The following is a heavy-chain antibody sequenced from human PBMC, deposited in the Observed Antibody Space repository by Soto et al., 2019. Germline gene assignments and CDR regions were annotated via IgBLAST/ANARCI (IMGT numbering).Heavy chain of an antibody. CDR1: GFTFSSYS. CDR2: ISSGSGTI. D-gene: IGHD1-26*01. J-gene: IGHJ4*02. CDR3: ARDGSGSYPYYFEY. V-gene: IGHV3-48*02. Sequence: EVQLVESGGGLVQPGGSLRLSCAASGFTFSSYSMNWVRQAPGKGLEWVSYISSGSGTIYNADSVKGRFTISRDNAKNSLYLLMNSLRDQDTAVYYCARDGSGSYPYYFEYWGQGTLVTVSS.